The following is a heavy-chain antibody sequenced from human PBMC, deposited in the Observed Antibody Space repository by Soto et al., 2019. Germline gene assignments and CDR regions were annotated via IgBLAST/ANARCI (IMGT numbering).Heavy chain of an antibody. CDR2: ISGSGGST. Sequence: GGSLRLSCAASGFTFSSYGLSWVRQAPGKGLEWVSAISGSGGSTYYADSVKGRFTISRDNSKNTLYLQMNSLRAEDTAVYYCAKRRAAAGTMYYYYYYMDVWGKGTTVTVSS. D-gene: IGHD6-13*01. J-gene: IGHJ6*03. CDR1: GFTFSSYG. V-gene: IGHV3-23*01. CDR3: AKRRAAAGTMYYYYYYMDV.